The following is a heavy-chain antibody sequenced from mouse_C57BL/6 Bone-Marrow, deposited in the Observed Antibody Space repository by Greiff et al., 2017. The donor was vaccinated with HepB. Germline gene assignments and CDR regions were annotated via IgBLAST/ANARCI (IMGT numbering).Heavy chain of an antibody. D-gene: IGHD2-14*01. V-gene: IGHV3-6*01. Sequence: EVKLEESGPGLVKPSQSLSLTCSVTGYSITSGYYWNWIRQFPGNKLEWMGYISYDGSNNYNPYLKNRISITRDTSKNQFFLKLNSRTTEDTATYYWARVEGYHWYFDVWGTGTTVTVSS. J-gene: IGHJ1*03. CDR3: ARVEGYHWYFDV. CDR2: ISYDGSN. CDR1: GYSITSGYY.